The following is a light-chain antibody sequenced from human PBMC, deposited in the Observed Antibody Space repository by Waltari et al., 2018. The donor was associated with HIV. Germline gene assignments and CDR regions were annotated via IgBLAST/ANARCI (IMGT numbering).Light chain of an antibody. J-gene: IGLJ2*01. CDR3: AAWDGSLSVVV. Sequence: QSVLTQPPSASGTPGQRVTISCSGSSSNIGSNYVYWYQQLPGTATKLLLYRNNQRPSGVPDRFSGSKSGTSASLAISGLRSEDEADYYCAAWDGSLSVVVFGGGTKLTVL. V-gene: IGLV1-47*01. CDR1: SSNIGSNY. CDR2: RNN.